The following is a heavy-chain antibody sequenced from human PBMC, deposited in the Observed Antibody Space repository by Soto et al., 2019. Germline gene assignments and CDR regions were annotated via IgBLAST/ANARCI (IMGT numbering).Heavy chain of an antibody. V-gene: IGHV4-39*01. D-gene: IGHD4-17*01. J-gene: IGHJ4*02. CDR3: ARAGEQLDYDTYFDF. CDR1: GDSISSSGHY. Sequence: SETLSLTCTVSGDSISSSGHYWGWIRQPPGKGLEWIGSIYFGGNTYYNPSLKSRVTISTDTSKNQLSLKVNSVTASDTAIYYCARAGEQLDYDTYFDFWGQGTLVTVSS. CDR2: IYFGGNT.